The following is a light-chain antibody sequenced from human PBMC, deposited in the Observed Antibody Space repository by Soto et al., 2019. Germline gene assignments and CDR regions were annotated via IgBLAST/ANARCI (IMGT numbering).Light chain of an antibody. CDR3: QQRVHWLT. CDR2: XAS. CDR1: QSVXSSY. Sequence: VFTQSPDTLSLSPGERANVSCRASQSVXSSYLPCYQQKRGQAPRVLIYXASTRATGIPARFSGSGSGTEFTITISSLEPEDSAVYYCQQRVHWLTFGGGTKVDI. J-gene: IGKJ4*01. V-gene: IGKV3D-20*02.